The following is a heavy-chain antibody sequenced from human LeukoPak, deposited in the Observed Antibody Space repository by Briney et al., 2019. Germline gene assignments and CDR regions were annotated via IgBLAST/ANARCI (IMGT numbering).Heavy chain of an antibody. CDR3: AKEGHLWSPTDAFDI. CDR1: GFTFSSYG. Sequence: GGSLRLSCAASGFTFSSYGMHWVRQAPGKGLEWVAVISYDGSNKYYADSVKGRFTISGDNSKNTLYLQMNSLRAEDTAVYYCAKEGHLWSPTDAFDIWGQGTMVTVSS. CDR2: ISYDGSNK. J-gene: IGHJ3*02. D-gene: IGHD3-3*02. V-gene: IGHV3-30*18.